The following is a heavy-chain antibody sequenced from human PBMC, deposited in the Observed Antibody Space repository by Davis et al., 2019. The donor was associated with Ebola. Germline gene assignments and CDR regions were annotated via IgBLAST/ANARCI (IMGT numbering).Heavy chain of an antibody. V-gene: IGHV4-34*01. CDR1: GGSFSGYY. CDR2: INHSGST. J-gene: IGHJ3*02. CDR3: ARRGIYYDSSGYYHGAFDI. Sequence: MPSETLSLTCAVYGGSFSGYYWSWIRQPPGKGLEWIGEINHSGSTNYNPSLKSRVTISVDTSKNQFSLKLSSVTAADTAVYYCARRGIYYDSSGYYHGAFDIWGQGTMVTVSS. D-gene: IGHD3-22*01.